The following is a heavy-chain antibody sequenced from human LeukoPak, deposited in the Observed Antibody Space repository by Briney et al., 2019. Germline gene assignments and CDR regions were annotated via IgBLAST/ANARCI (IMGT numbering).Heavy chain of an antibody. V-gene: IGHV3-21*01. CDR2: ISSSSTYI. CDR3: ARGAIWSGYYGFDY. J-gene: IGHJ4*02. CDR1: GFTFSSYA. Sequence: GGSLRLSCAASGFTFSSYAMSWVRQAPGKGLEWVSSISSSSTYIYYADSVKGRFTISRDNAKNSLYLQMNSLRAEDTAVYYCARGAIWSGYYGFDYWGQGTLVTVSS. D-gene: IGHD3-3*01.